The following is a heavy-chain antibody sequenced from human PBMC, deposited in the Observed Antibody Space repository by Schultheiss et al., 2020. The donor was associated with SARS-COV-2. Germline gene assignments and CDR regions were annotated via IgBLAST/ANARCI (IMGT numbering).Heavy chain of an antibody. CDR1: GGSFSGYY. V-gene: IGHV4-59*01. J-gene: IGHJ6*02. CDR3: ARDSVWYYDFWSGYYYYYGMDV. D-gene: IGHD3-3*01. CDR2: IYYSGYS. Sequence: SETLSLTCAVYGGSFSGYYWSWIRQPPGKGLEWIGYIYYSGYSTYNPSLKSRVTISVDTSKNQFSLKLASVTAADTAVYYCARDSVWYYDFWSGYYYYYGMDVWGQGTTVTVSS.